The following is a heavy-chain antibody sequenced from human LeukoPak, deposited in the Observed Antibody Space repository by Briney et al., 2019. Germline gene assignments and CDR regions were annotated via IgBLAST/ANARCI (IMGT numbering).Heavy chain of an antibody. Sequence: PGGSLRLSCAASGFTFSSYAMSWVRQAPGKGLEWVSAISGSGGSTYYADSVKGRFTISRDNSKNTLYLQMNSLRAEDTAVYYCAKVGSSWYARPYYFDYWGQGTLVTVSS. CDR2: ISGSGGST. J-gene: IGHJ4*02. V-gene: IGHV3-23*01. CDR1: GFTFSSYA. D-gene: IGHD6-13*01. CDR3: AKVGSSWYARPYYFDY.